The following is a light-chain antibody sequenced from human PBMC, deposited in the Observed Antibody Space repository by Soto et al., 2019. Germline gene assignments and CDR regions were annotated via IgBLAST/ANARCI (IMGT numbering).Light chain of an antibody. V-gene: IGLV2-11*01. CDR2: DVN. J-gene: IGLJ1*01. CDR3: CSYAGSYPYV. CDR1: SSDVGGYNY. Sequence: SVLTRPRSVSGSPGQSVTIACTGTSSDVGGYNYVSWYQQHPGKAPKPMIYDVNKRPSGVPDRFSGSKSGNTASLTISGLQAEDEAHYYCCSYAGSYPYVFGNGTKFTFL.